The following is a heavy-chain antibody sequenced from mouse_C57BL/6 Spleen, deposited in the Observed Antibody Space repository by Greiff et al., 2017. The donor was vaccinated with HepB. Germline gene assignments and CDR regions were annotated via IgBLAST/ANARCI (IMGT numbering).Heavy chain of an antibody. V-gene: IGHV1-22*01. D-gene: IGHD1-1*01. CDR3: ALITTVVATRYYAMDY. CDR2: INPNNGGT. J-gene: IGHJ4*01. Sequence: EVQLQQSGPELVKPGASVKMSCKASGYTFTDYNMHWVKQSHGKSLEWIGYINPNNGGTSYNQKFKGKATLTVNKSSSTAYMELRSLTSEESAVYYCALITTVVATRYYAMDYWGQGTAVTVSS. CDR1: GYTFTDYN.